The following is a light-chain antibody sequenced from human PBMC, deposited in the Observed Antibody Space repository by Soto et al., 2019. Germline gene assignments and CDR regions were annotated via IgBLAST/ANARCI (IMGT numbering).Light chain of an antibody. CDR2: GAS. CDR1: QSVRGN. J-gene: IGKJ1*01. Sequence: EIVMTQSPATLSLSPGERATLSCRASQSVRGNLAWYHQKPGQAPRLLIHGASTRATGVPARFSGSGSATEFTLTIRSPQSEDFAVYFCQQYNEWPLTFGQGTKVEIK. CDR3: QQYNEWPLT. V-gene: IGKV3-15*01.